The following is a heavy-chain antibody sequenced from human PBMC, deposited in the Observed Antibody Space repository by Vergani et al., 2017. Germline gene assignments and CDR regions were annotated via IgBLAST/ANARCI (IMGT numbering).Heavy chain of an antibody. V-gene: IGHV1-46*01. CDR2: INPSGGST. Sequence: QVQRVPSGAEVKKPGASVKVSCKASGYTFTSYYMHWVRQAPGQGLEGMGIINPSGGSTSYAQKFQGRVTMTRDTSTSTVDMELSSLRSEDTAVYYCARCRYGSGSYWPWGQGTLVTVSS. D-gene: IGHD3-10*01. CDR1: GYTFTSYY. CDR3: ARCRYGSGSYWP. J-gene: IGHJ5*02.